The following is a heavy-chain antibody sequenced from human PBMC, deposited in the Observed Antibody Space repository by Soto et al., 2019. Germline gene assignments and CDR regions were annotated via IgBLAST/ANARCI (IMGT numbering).Heavy chain of an antibody. Sequence: ASVKVSCKASGYTFTSHAMHWVRQAPGQRLEWMGWINAGNGNTKYSQKFQGRVTITRDTSASTAYMELSSLRSEDTAVYYCARPTMTTHDFDYWGQGTLVTVSS. CDR2: INAGNGNT. V-gene: IGHV1-3*01. CDR3: ARPTMTTHDFDY. J-gene: IGHJ4*02. D-gene: IGHD4-17*01. CDR1: GYTFTSHA.